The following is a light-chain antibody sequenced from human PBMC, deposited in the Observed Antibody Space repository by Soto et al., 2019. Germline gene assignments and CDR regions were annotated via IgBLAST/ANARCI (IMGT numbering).Light chain of an antibody. J-gene: IGKJ1*01. CDR2: GAS. Sequence: EIVLTQSPGTLSLSPGERATLSCRASQSVSSSYLAWYQQKPGQAPRLLIYGASSRATGIPDRFSGSGSGTVFTLTISRLEPEDFAVYYCQQYGSSPVTWTFGQGTKVEIK. CDR3: QQYGSSPVTWT. CDR1: QSVSSSY. V-gene: IGKV3-20*01.